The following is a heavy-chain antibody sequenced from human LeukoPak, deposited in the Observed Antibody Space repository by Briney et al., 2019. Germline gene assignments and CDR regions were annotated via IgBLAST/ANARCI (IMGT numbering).Heavy chain of an antibody. CDR3: AKSTYYDFWSGYRSYYYMDV. D-gene: IGHD3-3*01. Sequence: SVKVSCKASGGTFSSYAISWVRQAPGQGLEWMGGIIPIFGTANYAQKFQGRVTITMDESTSTAYMELSSLRSEDTAVYYCAKSTYYDFWSGYRSYYYMDVWGKGTTVTASS. V-gene: IGHV1-69*05. CDR2: IIPIFGTA. J-gene: IGHJ6*03. CDR1: GGTFSSYA.